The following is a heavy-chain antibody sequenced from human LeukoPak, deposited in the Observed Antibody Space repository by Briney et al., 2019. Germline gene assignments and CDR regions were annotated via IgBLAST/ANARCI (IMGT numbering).Heavy chain of an antibody. CDR3: ARVGGVYESDF. J-gene: IGHJ4*02. D-gene: IGHD3-16*01. V-gene: IGHV3-7*01. CDR2: IKPDGSEK. CDR1: GFTFSNYW. Sequence: GGSLRVSCAASGFTFSNYWMTWVRQAPGKGLEWVASIKPDGSEKYYVDSMKGRFTISRDNAKNSLFLQMNSLRAEDTAVYYCARVGGVYESDFWGQGTLVTVSS.